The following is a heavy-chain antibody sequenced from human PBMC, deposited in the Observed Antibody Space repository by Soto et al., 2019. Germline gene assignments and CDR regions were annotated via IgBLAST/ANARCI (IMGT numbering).Heavy chain of an antibody. CDR1: GFSFSSYA. V-gene: IGHV3-23*01. CDR3: AKENDYSSIENNWFDA. D-gene: IGHD4-4*01. J-gene: IGHJ5*02. Sequence: EVILLESGGDLVAPGESLRLSCVASGFSFSSYALTWVRQAPGKGLEWVADISGQGGTTYYADSVKGRFTISRDNSKNTLSLQMTSLRVEDTAVYYCAKENDYSSIENNWFDAWGPGTLVTVSS. CDR2: ISGQGGTT.